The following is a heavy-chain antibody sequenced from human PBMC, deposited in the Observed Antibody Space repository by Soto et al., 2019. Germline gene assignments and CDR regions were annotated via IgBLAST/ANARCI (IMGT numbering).Heavy chain of an antibody. CDR3: WGFVVVSAATNNWFDP. V-gene: IGHV3-23*01. CDR2: ISGSGGTT. J-gene: IGHJ5*02. Sequence: EVQLLESGGVLVQPGGSLRLSCAASGFTFSSYAMSWVRQAPGKGLEWVSAISGSGGTTYYADSVKGRYTISRDNSKTTLFLQMNSLRAEDTDVYYCWGFVVVSAATNNWFDPWGQVTLVTGSS. D-gene: IGHD2-2*01. CDR1: GFTFSSYA.